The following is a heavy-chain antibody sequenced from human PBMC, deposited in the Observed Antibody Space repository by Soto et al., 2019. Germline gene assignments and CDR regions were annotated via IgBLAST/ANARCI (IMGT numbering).Heavy chain of an antibody. V-gene: IGHV3-48*02. D-gene: IGHD2-21*02. CDR2: ITTSSSTI. CDR1: GFTFTSNS. J-gene: IGHJ4*02. CDR3: ARGRVGTAYFDY. Sequence: GGSLRLSCAASGFTFTSNSMNWVRQAPGKGLEWISYITTSSSTIYYADSVKGRFTISRDNAKNSLYLQMNSLRDDDTAVYYCARGRVGTAYFDYWGQGALVTVSS.